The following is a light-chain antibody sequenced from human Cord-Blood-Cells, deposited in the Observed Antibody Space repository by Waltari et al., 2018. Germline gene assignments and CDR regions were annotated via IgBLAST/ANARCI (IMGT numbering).Light chain of an antibody. CDR3: QQSYSTPWT. Sequence: DLQMTQSPSSLSASVGDRVTITCRASQSISSYLNWYQQKPGKAPKPLIYAASSLQSGVPSRFSGSGSGTDFTLTISSLQPEEFATYYCQQSYSTPWTFGQGTKVEIK. J-gene: IGKJ1*01. CDR1: QSISSY. CDR2: AAS. V-gene: IGKV1-39*01.